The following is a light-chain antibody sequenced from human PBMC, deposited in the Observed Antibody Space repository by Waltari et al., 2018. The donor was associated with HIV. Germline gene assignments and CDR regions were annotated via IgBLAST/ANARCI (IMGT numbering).Light chain of an antibody. J-gene: IGLJ1*01. CDR3: SSYTSSSTRV. V-gene: IGLV2-14*03. CDR1: SGDVGGYDY. Sequence: QSALTQPASVSGSPGQSITISCTGTSGDVGGYDYASWYQQHPGKAPKLMIYDVSNRPSGVSNRFSGSKSGNTASLIISGLQAEDEADYYCSSYTSSSTRVFGTGTAVTVV. CDR2: DVS.